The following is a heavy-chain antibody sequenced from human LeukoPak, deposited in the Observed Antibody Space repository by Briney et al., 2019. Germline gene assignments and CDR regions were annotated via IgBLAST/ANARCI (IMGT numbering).Heavy chain of an antibody. CDR1: GFTFSSYG. V-gene: IGHV3-23*01. CDR3: ASSYHDAFDI. CDR2: ISATGGST. Sequence: GGSLRLSCAASGFTFSSYGITWVRQAPGKGLEWVSTISATGGSTYYADSVKGRFTISRDNSKNTLYLQMNSLRAEDTAVYYCASSYHDAFDIWGQGTMVTVSS. J-gene: IGHJ3*02. D-gene: IGHD3-22*01.